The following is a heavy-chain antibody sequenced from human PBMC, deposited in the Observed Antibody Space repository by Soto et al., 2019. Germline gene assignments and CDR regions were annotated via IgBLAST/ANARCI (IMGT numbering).Heavy chain of an antibody. J-gene: IGHJ5*02. CDR1: GGSISSYY. Sequence: SETLSLTCTVSGGSISSYYWSWIRQPPGKGLEWIGYIYYSGSTNYNPSLKSRVTISVDTSKNQFSLKLSSVTAADTAVYYCARTLYDFWSGRNFNWFDPWGQGTLVTVS. CDR3: ARTLYDFWSGRNFNWFDP. V-gene: IGHV4-59*01. D-gene: IGHD3-3*01. CDR2: IYYSGST.